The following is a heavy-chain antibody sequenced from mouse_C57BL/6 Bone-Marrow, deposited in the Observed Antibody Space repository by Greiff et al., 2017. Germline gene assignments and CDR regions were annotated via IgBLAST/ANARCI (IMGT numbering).Heavy chain of an antibody. D-gene: IGHD1-1*01. V-gene: IGHV5-9*04. Sequence: EVKLVASGGGLVKPGGSLTLSCAASGFTFSSYTMPWVRQTPEKSLQWVAAISGGGGSTYYTDRVKGRFIISRDNDKNSLYLLVSSLLSEDTAVDYCSRQVTTVLSTKYFDVWGTGTTVTVSS. CDR3: SRQVTTVLSTKYFDV. CDR1: GFTFSSYT. J-gene: IGHJ1*03. CDR2: ISGGGGST.